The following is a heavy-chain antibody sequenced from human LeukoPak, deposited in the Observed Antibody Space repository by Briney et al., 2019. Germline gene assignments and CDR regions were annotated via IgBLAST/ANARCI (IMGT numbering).Heavy chain of an antibody. D-gene: IGHD2-15*01. V-gene: IGHV4-30-2*01. Sequence: PPQTLSLTCAVSGGSISSGGYSWSWIRQPPGKGLEWIGYIYHSGSTYYNPSLKSRVTISVDRSKNQFSLKLSSVTAADTAVYYCAKGYCSGGSCYSGAFDIWGQGTMVTVSS. J-gene: IGHJ3*02. CDR1: GGSISSGGYS. CDR3: AKGYCSGGSCYSGAFDI. CDR2: IYHSGST.